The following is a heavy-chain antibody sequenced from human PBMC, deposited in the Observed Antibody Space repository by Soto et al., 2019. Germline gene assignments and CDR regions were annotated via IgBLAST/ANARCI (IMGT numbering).Heavy chain of an antibody. D-gene: IGHD3-22*01. Sequence: SETLSLTCTVSGGSISSGDYYWSWIRQPPGKGLEWIGHIYYSGSTYYNPSLKSRVTISVDTSKNQFSLKLSSVTAADTAVYYCARVDNYYDSSGQDYWGQGTLVTVSS. CDR3: ARVDNYYDSSGQDY. V-gene: IGHV4-30-4*01. CDR1: GGSISSGDYY. J-gene: IGHJ4*02. CDR2: IYYSGST.